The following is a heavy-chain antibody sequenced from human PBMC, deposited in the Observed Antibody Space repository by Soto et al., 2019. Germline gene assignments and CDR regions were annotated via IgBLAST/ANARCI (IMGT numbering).Heavy chain of an antibody. J-gene: IGHJ6*02. V-gene: IGHV1-69*13. Sequence: SVKVSCKASGGTFSSYAISWVRQAPGQGLEWMVVIIPIFGTANYAQKFQGRVTITADESTSTAYMVLSSLRSEDTAVYYCARGGGPDIVVVPAAPGYYYYGMDVWGQGTTVTVSS. CDR3: ARGGGPDIVVVPAAPGYYYYGMDV. D-gene: IGHD2-2*01. CDR1: GGTFSSYA. CDR2: IIPIFGTA.